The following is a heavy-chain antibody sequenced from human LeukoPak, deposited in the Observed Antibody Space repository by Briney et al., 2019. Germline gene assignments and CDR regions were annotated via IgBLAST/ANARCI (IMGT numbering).Heavy chain of an antibody. CDR2: IIPIFGTA. V-gene: IGHV1-69*05. J-gene: IGHJ6*02. CDR1: GGTFSSYA. Sequence: GASVKVSCKASGGTFSSYAISWVRQAPGQGLEWMGGIIPIFGTANYAQKLQGRVTMTTDTSTSTAYMELRSLRSDDTAVYYCAKVYPTYGMDVWGQGTTVTVSS. CDR3: AKVYPTYGMDV.